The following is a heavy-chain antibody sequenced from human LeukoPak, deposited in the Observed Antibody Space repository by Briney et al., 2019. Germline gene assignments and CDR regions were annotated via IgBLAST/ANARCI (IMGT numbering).Heavy chain of an antibody. CDR3: VRDGRYYYGMDV. J-gene: IGHJ6*02. CDR2: INSDGSST. CDR1: GFTFSSYW. Sequence: GGSLRLSCAASGFTFSSYWMHWVRQAPGKGLVWVSRINSDGSSTTYADSVKGRFTISRDNAKNTLYLQMNSLRAEDTAVYYCVRDGRYYYGMDVWGQGTTVTVSS. V-gene: IGHV3-74*01.